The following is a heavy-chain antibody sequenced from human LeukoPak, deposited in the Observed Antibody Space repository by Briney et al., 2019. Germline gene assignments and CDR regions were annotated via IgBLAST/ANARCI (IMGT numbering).Heavy chain of an antibody. J-gene: IGHJ4*02. V-gene: IGHV4-59*11. CDR1: GGSINSHY. CDR2: IHYTGTT. Sequence: SETLSLTCIVSGGSINSHYWSWIRQPPGKGLEWIGDIHYTGTTKYNPSVKSRVTISIDTSKNQFSLELSSVTATDTAVYFCARDWARGGGFDYWGQGTLVTVSS. D-gene: IGHD3-16*01. CDR3: ARDWARGGGFDY.